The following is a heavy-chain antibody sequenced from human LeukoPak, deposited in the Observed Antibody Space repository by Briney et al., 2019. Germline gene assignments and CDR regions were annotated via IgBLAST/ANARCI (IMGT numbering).Heavy chain of an antibody. V-gene: IGHV3-7*03. D-gene: IGHD6-19*01. CDR2: IKQDGSER. J-gene: IGHJ4*02. CDR3: ATGAGCGY. CDR1: GFTFSSYW. Sequence: GGYLRLSCAASGFTFSSYWMTWVGPAQGKGLEWVANIKQDGSERNYVDSVKGRFTISRDNAKNSLYLQMNTLRDEDTAVYYCATGAGCGYWGQGTLVTVSS.